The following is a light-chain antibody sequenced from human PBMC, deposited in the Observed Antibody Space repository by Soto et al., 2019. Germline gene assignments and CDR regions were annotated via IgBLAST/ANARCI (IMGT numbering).Light chain of an antibody. Sequence: EIVMTQSPATLSVSPGERVTLSCRASQSVGTNLAWYQQKPGQAPRLLILGASTRASGIPAKFSGSGSGTEFTLSIGRLQSEDFAIYYCQQYDNWPPRWTCGQGNKVDIK. CDR3: QQYDNWPPRWT. CDR2: GAS. CDR1: QSVGTN. J-gene: IGKJ2*01. V-gene: IGKV3-15*01.